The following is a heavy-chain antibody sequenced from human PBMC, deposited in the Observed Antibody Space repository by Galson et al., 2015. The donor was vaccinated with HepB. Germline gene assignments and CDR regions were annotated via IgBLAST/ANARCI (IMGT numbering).Heavy chain of an antibody. D-gene: IGHD2-2*01. CDR2: IYTSGST. V-gene: IGHV4-4*07. CDR1: GGSISSYY. CDR3: ARCGTYCSSTSCDYYGMDV. Sequence: ETLSLTCTVSGGSISSYYWSWIRQPAGKGLECIGRIYTSGSTNYNPSLKSRVTMSVDTSKNQFSLKLSSVTAADTAVYYCARCGTYCSSTSCDYYGMDVWGQGTTVTVSS. J-gene: IGHJ6*02.